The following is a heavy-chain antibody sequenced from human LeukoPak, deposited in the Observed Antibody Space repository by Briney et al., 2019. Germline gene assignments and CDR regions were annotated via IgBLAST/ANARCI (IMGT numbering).Heavy chain of an antibody. D-gene: IGHD6-6*01. CDR1: GYTFTGYY. CDR2: INPNSGGT. J-gene: IGHJ5*02. V-gene: IGHV1-2*02. Sequence: ASVKVSCKVSGYTFTGYYMHWVRHAPGQGLEWMGWINPNSGGTNYAQKFQGRVTMTRDTSISTAYMELSRLRSDDTAVYYCARVGAACLNFGWFDPWGQGTLVTVSS. CDR3: ARVGAACLNFGWFDP.